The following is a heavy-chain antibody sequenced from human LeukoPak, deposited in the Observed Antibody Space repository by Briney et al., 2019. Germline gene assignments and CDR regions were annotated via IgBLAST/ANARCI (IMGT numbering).Heavy chain of an antibody. V-gene: IGHV3-74*01. CDR2: INGDGSRT. CDR3: ARDQGNYYDSSGYYYVFDY. Sequence: GGSLRLSCAASGLTFSRYWMHWVRQAPGKGPVWVSHINGDGSRTAYADSVKGRFTISRDNAKNSLYLQMNSLRAEDTAVYYCARDQGNYYDSSGYYYVFDYWGQGTLVTVSS. CDR1: GLTFSRYW. D-gene: IGHD3-22*01. J-gene: IGHJ4*02.